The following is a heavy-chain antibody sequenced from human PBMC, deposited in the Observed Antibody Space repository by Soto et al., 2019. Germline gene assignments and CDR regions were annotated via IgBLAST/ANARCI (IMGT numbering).Heavy chain of an antibody. J-gene: IGHJ6*02. CDR3: ARDQDCSGGSCYDDYYYYGMDV. CDR2: IIPIFGTA. D-gene: IGHD2-15*01. CDR1: GGTFSSYA. V-gene: IGHV1-69*01. Sequence: QVQLVQSGAEVKKPGSSVKVSCKASGGTFSSYAISWVRQAPGQGLEWMGGIIPIFGTANYAQKFQGRVTITADESTSTAYMELSRLRSEDTAVYYCARDQDCSGGSCYDDYYYYGMDVWGQGTTVTVSS.